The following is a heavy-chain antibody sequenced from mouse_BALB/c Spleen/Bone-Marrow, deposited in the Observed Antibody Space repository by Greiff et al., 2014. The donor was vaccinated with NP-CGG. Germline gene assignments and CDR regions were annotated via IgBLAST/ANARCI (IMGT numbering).Heavy chain of an antibody. Sequence: VQLVESGPGLVAPSQSLSITCTVSGFSLTTYGVHWVRQPPGKGLEWLGVIWPDGSTNYNSALVSRLSIRKDNSKSQVFLKMNSLQTDDTAMYYCARITTATGAMDYWGQGTSVTVSS. D-gene: IGHD1-2*01. V-gene: IGHV2-9*02. J-gene: IGHJ4*01. CDR1: GFSLTTYG. CDR3: ARITTATGAMDY. CDR2: IWPDGST.